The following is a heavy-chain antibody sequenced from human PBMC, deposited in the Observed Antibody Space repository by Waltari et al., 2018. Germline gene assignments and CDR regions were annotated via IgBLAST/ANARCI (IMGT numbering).Heavy chain of an antibody. Sequence: EVQLVESGGGLVQPGGSLRLSCAASGFTFSSYEMNWVRQAPGKGLEWVSYISSSGSTIYYADSVKGRFTISRDNAKNSLDLQMNSLRAEDTAVYYCARVRGYYDFWSGYQNDAFDIWGQGTMVTVSS. CDR1: GFTFSSYE. D-gene: IGHD3-3*01. J-gene: IGHJ3*02. CDR3: ARVRGYYDFWSGYQNDAFDI. CDR2: ISSSGSTI. V-gene: IGHV3-48*03.